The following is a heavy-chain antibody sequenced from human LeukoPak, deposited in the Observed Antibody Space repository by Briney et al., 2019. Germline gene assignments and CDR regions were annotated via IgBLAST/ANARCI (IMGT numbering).Heavy chain of an antibody. D-gene: IGHD3-22*01. CDR3: ARVGDTSGYFYYFDY. V-gene: IGHV4-59*08. CDR2: ISYGGGT. J-gene: IGHJ4*02. Sequence: PSETLSLTCAVFGGSISSFYWSWVRQPPGKGLEWVGYISYGGGTTYNPSLKRRVSMSIDTSKNQFSLRLSSVTAADTALYYCARVGDTSGYFYYFDYWGQGTLVTVSS. CDR1: GGSISSFY.